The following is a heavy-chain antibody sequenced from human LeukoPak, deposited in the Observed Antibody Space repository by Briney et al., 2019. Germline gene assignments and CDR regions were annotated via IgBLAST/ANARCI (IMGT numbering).Heavy chain of an antibody. V-gene: IGHV4-59*01. CDR2: IYYSGST. J-gene: IGHJ4*02. CDR1: GGSISSYY. Sequence: SETLSLTYTVSGGSISSYYWSWIRQPPGKGLEWIGYIYYSGSTNYNPSLKSRVTISVDTSKNQFSLKLSSVTAADTAVCYCARRGIRLWSQPLFDYWGQGTLVTVSS. D-gene: IGHD5-18*01. CDR3: ARRGIRLWSQPLFDY.